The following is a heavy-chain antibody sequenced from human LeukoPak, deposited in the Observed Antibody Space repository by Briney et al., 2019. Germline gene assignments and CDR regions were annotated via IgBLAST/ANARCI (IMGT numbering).Heavy chain of an antibody. V-gene: IGHV3-23*01. CDR1: GFTFSSYA. CDR2: ISGSGGST. D-gene: IGHD1-7*01. Sequence: GGTLRLSCAASGFTFSSYAMNWVRQAPGKGLEWVSAISGSGGSTYYADSVKGRFTISRDNSKNTLYLQMNSLRAEDTAVYYCAKEGKTRNWNYYQAKPVYWGQGTLVTVSS. J-gene: IGHJ4*02. CDR3: AKEGKTRNWNYYQAKPVY.